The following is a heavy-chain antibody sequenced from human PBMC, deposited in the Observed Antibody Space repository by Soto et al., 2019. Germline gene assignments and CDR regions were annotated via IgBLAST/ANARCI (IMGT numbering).Heavy chain of an antibody. V-gene: IGHV3-30-3*01. CDR2: ISYDGSNK. D-gene: IGHD1-26*01. Sequence: VQLVESGGGVVQPGRSLRLSCAASGFTFSSYAMHWVRQAPGKGLERVAVISYDGSNKYYADSVKGRFTISRDNSKNTLYLQMNSLRAEDTAVYYCARDGNSGSYYATTHDAFDIWGQGTMVTVSS. J-gene: IGHJ3*02. CDR3: ARDGNSGSYYATTHDAFDI. CDR1: GFTFSSYA.